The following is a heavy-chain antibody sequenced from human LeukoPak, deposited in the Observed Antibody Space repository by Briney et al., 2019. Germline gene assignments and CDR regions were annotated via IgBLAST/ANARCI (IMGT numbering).Heavy chain of an antibody. D-gene: IGHD1-26*01. Sequence: GGSLRLSCSASGFTFSSYAMHWVRQAPGKGLEYVSAISSSGGSTYYADLVKGRFTISRDNSKNTLYLQMSSLRPEDTAVYFCVKERSGGFFDYWGQGALVTVSS. V-gene: IGHV3-64D*09. CDR1: GFTFSSYA. J-gene: IGHJ4*02. CDR3: VKERSGGFFDY. CDR2: ISSSGGST.